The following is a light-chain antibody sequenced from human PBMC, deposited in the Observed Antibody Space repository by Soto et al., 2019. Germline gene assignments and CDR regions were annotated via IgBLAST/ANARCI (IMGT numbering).Light chain of an antibody. V-gene: IGLV2-14*03. Sequence: QSALTQSASVSVSPGQSIIISCTGTSSDVGSYNYVSWYQHHPGKAPKFMIYDVSNRPSGVSNRFSGSKSGNTASLTISGLQSEDEADYYCSSYTTSGTLVFGSGTQVTVL. J-gene: IGLJ1*01. CDR3: SSYTTSGTLV. CDR2: DVS. CDR1: SSDVGSYNY.